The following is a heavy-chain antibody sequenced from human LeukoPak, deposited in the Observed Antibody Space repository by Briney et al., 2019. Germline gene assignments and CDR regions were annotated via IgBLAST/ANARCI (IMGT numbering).Heavy chain of an antibody. CDR3: ARAIFRAHDY. CDR1: GFTVSNNY. Sequence: GGSLRLSCVASGFTVSNNYMTWVRQAPGKGLEWVSLIYSNGATYYADSVEGRFTITRDNSKNTLYLQMNSLRAEDTAVYYCARAIFRAHDYWGQGTLVTVSS. D-gene: IGHD3-10*01. CDR2: IYSNGAT. V-gene: IGHV3-66*01. J-gene: IGHJ4*02.